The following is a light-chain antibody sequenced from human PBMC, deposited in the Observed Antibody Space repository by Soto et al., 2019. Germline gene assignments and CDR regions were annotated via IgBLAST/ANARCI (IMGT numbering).Light chain of an antibody. CDR3: QQYKSYWT. V-gene: IGKV1-5*03. CDR2: KAS. J-gene: IGKJ1*01. CDR1: QSISSW. Sequence: DIHMSQSPSTLSACVGDRVTMTCRARQSISSWLAWYQQKPGKAPKLLIFKASTLESGVPSRFSGSGSGTEFALTIRSLQPDDFATYYCQQYKSYWTFGQGTKVDIK.